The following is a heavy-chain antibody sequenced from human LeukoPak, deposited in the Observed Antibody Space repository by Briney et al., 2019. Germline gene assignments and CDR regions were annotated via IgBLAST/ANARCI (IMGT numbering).Heavy chain of an antibody. CDR3: ARLVRGFTSLP. J-gene: IGHJ5*02. CDR1: RFAFSSYA. Sequence: GGSLRLSCAASRFAFSSYAMTWVRQAPGKGLEWVSTISGSSGNTYYADSVKGRFTISRDNAKNSLYLQMSSLRVDDTAVYYCARLVRGFTSLPWGQGTLVTVSS. CDR2: ISGSSGNT. V-gene: IGHV3-23*01. D-gene: IGHD3-10*01.